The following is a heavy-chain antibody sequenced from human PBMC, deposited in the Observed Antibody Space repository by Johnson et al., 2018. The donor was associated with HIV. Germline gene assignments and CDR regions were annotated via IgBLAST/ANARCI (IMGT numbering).Heavy chain of an antibody. Sequence: VQLVESGGGMVQPGRSLRLSCAASGFTFSSYGMHWVRQAPGTGLEWVAVISYDGSNKYYADSVKGRFTISRDNSKNTLYLQMNSLRAEDTAVYYCAYPREGSSWSNDAFDIWGQGTMVTVSS. V-gene: IGHV3-30*03. CDR3: AYPREGSSWSNDAFDI. J-gene: IGHJ3*02. CDR2: ISYDGSNK. D-gene: IGHD6-13*01. CDR1: GFTFSSYG.